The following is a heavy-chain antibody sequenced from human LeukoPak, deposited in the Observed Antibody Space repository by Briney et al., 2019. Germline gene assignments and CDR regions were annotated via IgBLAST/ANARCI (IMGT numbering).Heavy chain of an antibody. CDR1: GDSISSFH. CDR2: IYTSGST. V-gene: IGHV4-4*07. J-gene: IGHJ4*02. Sequence: SETLSLTCTVSGDSISSFHWSWIRQPAGKGLEWIGRIYTSGSTNYNPSLKSRVTISVDTSKNQFSLKLSSVTAADTAVYYCARGPAMVTAVFDYWGQGTLVTVSS. CDR3: ARGPAMVTAVFDY. D-gene: IGHD5-18*01.